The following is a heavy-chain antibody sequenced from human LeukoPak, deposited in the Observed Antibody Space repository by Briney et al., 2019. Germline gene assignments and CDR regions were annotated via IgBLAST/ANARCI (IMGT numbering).Heavy chain of an antibody. Sequence: SETLSLTCAVYGGSFSGYYWSWIRQPPGKGLEWIGEINHSGSTNYNPSLKSGVTISVDTSKNQFSLKLSSVTAADTAVYYCARGIAVDGKVGGLDYWGQGTLVTVSS. CDR1: GGSFSGYY. CDR2: INHSGST. D-gene: IGHD6-19*01. CDR3: ARGIAVDGKVGGLDY. J-gene: IGHJ4*02. V-gene: IGHV4-34*01.